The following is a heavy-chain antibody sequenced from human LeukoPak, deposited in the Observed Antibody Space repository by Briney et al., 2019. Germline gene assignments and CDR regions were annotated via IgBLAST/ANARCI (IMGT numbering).Heavy chain of an antibody. Sequence: ASVKVSCKASGYTFTGYYMHWVRQAPGQGLEWMGWINPNSGGTNYAQKFQGRVTMTRDTSISTAYMELSRLRSDDTAVYYCARCFRYSSGWYLYPYWGQGTLVTVSS. V-gene: IGHV1-2*02. J-gene: IGHJ4*02. D-gene: IGHD6-19*01. CDR1: GYTFTGYY. CDR3: ARCFRYSSGWYLYPY. CDR2: INPNSGGT.